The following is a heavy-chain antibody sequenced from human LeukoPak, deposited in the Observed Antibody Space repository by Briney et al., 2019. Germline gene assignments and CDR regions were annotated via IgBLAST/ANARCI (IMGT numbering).Heavy chain of an antibody. CDR3: AAGAPKFLHLVS. D-gene: IGHD3-3*02. CDR1: GGSINTYY. Sequence: SETLSLTCSVSGGSINTYYWSWIRQSPRKGLEWGGYVFYKVNIDYNPSLKSRVTISLDSPQNQVSLSVTSMTAADTAVYYCAAGAPKFLHLVSWGQGTLVTVSS. J-gene: IGHJ5*02. CDR2: VFYKVNI. V-gene: IGHV4-59*03.